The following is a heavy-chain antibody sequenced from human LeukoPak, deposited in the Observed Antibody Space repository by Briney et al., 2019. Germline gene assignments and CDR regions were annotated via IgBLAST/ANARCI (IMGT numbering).Heavy chain of an antibody. CDR2: IHPDSGGT. V-gene: IGHV1-2*02. D-gene: IGHD6-25*01. Sequence: ASVKVSCKASGYTFTGCYMHWVRQAPGQGLEWMGWIHPDSGGTNYAQKFQGRVTMTRDTSISTAYMELSRLRSDDTAVYYCARDPGAAASYYYYYMDVWGKGTTVTVSS. CDR3: ARDPGAAASYYYYYMDV. CDR1: GYTFTGCY. J-gene: IGHJ6*03.